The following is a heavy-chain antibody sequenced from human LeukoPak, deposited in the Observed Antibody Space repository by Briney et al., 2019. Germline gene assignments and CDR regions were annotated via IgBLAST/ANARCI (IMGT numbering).Heavy chain of an antibody. J-gene: IGHJ6*02. Sequence: GGSLRLSCATSGFTFSSYSMNWVRQAPGKGLEWVSSISSSSSYIYYADSVKGRFTISRDNSKNTLYLQMNSLRAEDTAVYYCAKDGEYSSSSKTDFYYYYGMDVWGQGTTVTVSS. CDR3: AKDGEYSSSSKTDFYYYYGMDV. V-gene: IGHV3-21*04. CDR2: ISSSSSYI. D-gene: IGHD6-6*01. CDR1: GFTFSSYS.